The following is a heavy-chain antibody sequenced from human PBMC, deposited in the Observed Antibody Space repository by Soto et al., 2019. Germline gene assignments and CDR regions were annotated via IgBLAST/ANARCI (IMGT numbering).Heavy chain of an antibody. J-gene: IGHJ4*02. CDR3: ARGGGEAEYFDWLLTTYYFDY. D-gene: IGHD3-9*01. CDR2: IYYSGST. Sequence: SSETLSLTCTVSGGSISSYYWSWIRQPPGKGLEWIGYIYYSGSTNYNPSLKSRVTISVDTSKNQFSLKLSSVTAADTAVYYCARGGGEAEYFDWLLTTYYFDYWGQGTLVPSPQ. CDR1: GGSISSYY. V-gene: IGHV4-59*01.